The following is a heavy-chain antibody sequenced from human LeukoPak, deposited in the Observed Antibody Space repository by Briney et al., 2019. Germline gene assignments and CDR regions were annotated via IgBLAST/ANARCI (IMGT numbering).Heavy chain of an antibody. D-gene: IGHD6-19*01. J-gene: IGHJ4*02. V-gene: IGHV1-2*02. CDR3: ARREQWLVGDDY. Sequence: ASVKVSCKASGYTFTGYYMHWVRQAPGQGLEWMGWINPNSGGTNYAQKLQGRVTITTDTSTSTAYMELRSLRSDDTAVYYCARREQWLVGDDYWGQGTLVTVSS. CDR2: INPNSGGT. CDR1: GYTFTGYY.